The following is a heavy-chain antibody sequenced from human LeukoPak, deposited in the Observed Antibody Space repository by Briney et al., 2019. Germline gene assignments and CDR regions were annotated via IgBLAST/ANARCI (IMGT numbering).Heavy chain of an antibody. CDR1: GYRFTSYW. D-gene: IGHD5-18*01. Sequence: GESLKISCKGSGYRFTSYWIGWVRQMPGKGLEWMGIIYAGDSDTRYSPSLQGQVTISADKSISTAYLQWSSLKASDTAMYYCARPPTGYSYGPDYYGMDVWGQGTTVTVSS. V-gene: IGHV5-51*01. CDR3: ARPPTGYSYGPDYYGMDV. CDR2: IYAGDSDT. J-gene: IGHJ6*02.